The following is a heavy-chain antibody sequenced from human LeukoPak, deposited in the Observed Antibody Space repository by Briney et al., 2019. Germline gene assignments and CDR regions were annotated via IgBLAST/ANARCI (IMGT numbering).Heavy chain of an antibody. CDR1: GGSISSYY. D-gene: IGHD5-24*01. CDR2: IYYSGST. V-gene: IGHV4-59*12. CDR3: ARDRASGGYNLLYYYYYGMDV. J-gene: IGHJ6*02. Sequence: SETLSLTCTVSGGSISSYYWSWIRQPPGKGLEWIGYIYYSGSTNYNPSLKSRVTISVDTSKNQFSLKLSSVTAADTAVYYCARDRASGGYNLLYYYYYGMDVWGQGTTVTVSS.